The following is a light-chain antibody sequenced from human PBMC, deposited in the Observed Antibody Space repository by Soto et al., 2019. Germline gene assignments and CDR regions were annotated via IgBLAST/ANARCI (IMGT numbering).Light chain of an antibody. CDR3: CAYVGARTYV. CDR1: ISDVGRFDV. Sequence: QSVLAHPACVSGSLGHSITISCPGTISDVGRFDVVSWFQQHPGQVPKLIIYEGSRRPSGVSSRFSGSKSGNTASLTISGLQSEDEADYYCCAYVGARTYVFGTGTKVT. V-gene: IGLV2-23*01. CDR2: EGS. J-gene: IGLJ1*01.